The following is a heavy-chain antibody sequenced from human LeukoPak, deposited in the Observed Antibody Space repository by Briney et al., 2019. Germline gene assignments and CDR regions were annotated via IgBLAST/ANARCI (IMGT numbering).Heavy chain of an antibody. V-gene: IGHV3-7*01. J-gene: IGHJ4*02. Sequence: GGSLRLSCAASAFTFSNYFMSWVRQAPGKGLEWVASIKQDGSEKYYADSVKDRFIISRDNAKNSLFLQMNSLRAADTALYYCARWNSGYLGVGFDSWGQGTLVTVSS. D-gene: IGHD6-25*01. CDR2: IKQDGSEK. CDR3: ARWNSGYLGVGFDS. CDR1: AFTFSNYF.